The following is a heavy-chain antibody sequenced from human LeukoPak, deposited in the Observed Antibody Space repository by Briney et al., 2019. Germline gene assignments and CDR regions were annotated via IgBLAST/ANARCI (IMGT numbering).Heavy chain of an antibody. J-gene: IGHJ4*02. Sequence: GSLRLSCAASGFNFRGNAMHWVRQAPGKGLEWVAIIWYDGSNEYYGDSVKGRFSISRDNSKNTLYLQMNSLTVEDTAVYYCARGGISARPDYWGQGTLVTVSS. CDR3: ARGGISARPDY. CDR2: IWYDGSNE. CDR1: GFNFRGNA. V-gene: IGHV3-33*01. D-gene: IGHD6-6*01.